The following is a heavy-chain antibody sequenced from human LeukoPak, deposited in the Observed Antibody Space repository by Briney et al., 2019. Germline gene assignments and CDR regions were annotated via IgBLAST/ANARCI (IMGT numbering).Heavy chain of an antibody. CDR2: IYYTGST. V-gene: IGHV4-59*01. CDR1: GGSFSGYY. J-gene: IGHJ4*02. Sequence: SETLSLTCAVYGGSFSGYYWSWIRQPPGKGLEWIGYIYYTGSTEYHPSLKSRVTISLDTSKNQFSLKLTSVTAADTAVYYCARVYQSAEYYFDYWGQGNLVSVSS. D-gene: IGHD2-2*01. CDR3: ARVYQSAEYYFDY.